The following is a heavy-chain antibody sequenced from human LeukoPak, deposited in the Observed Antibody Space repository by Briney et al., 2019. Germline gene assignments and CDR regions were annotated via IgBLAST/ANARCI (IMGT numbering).Heavy chain of an antibody. Sequence: SETLSLTCTVSGGSISSYYWSWIRQPAGKGLEWIGRIYTSGSTNYNPSLKSRVTMSVDTSKNQFSLKLSSVTAADTAVYYCARGWGDYYGSGSYYYYYYGMDVWGQGTTVTVSS. V-gene: IGHV4-4*07. CDR3: ARGWGDYYGSGSYYYYYYGMDV. J-gene: IGHJ6*02. D-gene: IGHD3-10*01. CDR2: IYTSGST. CDR1: GGSISSYY.